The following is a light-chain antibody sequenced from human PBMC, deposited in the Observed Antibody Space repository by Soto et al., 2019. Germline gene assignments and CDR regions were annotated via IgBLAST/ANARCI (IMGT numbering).Light chain of an antibody. CDR3: SSYRSDSAPYV. Sequence: QSALTQPASVSGSPGQSITISCTGTSSDVGGYNYVSWYQQHPGKAPKLMIYEVSDRPSGVSNRFSGSKSGNTAFLTISGLQAEDEADYFCSSYRSDSAPYVFGSGTKVTVL. CDR2: EVS. V-gene: IGLV2-14*01. J-gene: IGLJ1*01. CDR1: SSDVGGYNY.